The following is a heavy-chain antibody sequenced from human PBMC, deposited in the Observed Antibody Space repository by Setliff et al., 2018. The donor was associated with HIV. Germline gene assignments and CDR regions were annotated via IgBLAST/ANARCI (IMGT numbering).Heavy chain of an antibody. CDR3: ARVRYCSGGSCYGGEYWFDP. J-gene: IGHJ5*02. CDR2: IYPDESDS. Sequence: PGESLKISCKGSGYSFPTYWIAWVRQMPAKGLEWMGVIYPDESDSRYSPSFRGQVTISADKSINTAYLQWSSLKASDTAMYYCARVRYCSGGSCYGGEYWFDPWGQGTLVTVSS. V-gene: IGHV5-51*01. CDR1: GYSFPTYW. D-gene: IGHD2-15*01.